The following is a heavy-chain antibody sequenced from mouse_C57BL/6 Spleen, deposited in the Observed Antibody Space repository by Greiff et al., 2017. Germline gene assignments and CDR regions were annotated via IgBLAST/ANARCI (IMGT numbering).Heavy chain of an antibody. V-gene: IGHV5-6*01. CDR1: GFTFSSYG. J-gene: IGHJ3*01. CDR2: ISSGGSYT. CDR3: ARHEDYGNFAY. D-gene: IGHD1-1*01. Sequence: EVQRVESGGDLVKPGGSLKLSCAASGFTFSSYGMSWVRQTPDKRLEWVATISSGGSYTYYPDSVKGRFTISRDNAKNTLYLQMSSLKSEDTAMYYCARHEDYGNFAYWGQGTLVTVSA.